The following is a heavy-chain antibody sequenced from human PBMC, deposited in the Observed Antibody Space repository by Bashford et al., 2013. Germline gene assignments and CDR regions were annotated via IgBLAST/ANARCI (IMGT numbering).Heavy chain of an antibody. D-gene: IGHD6-19*01. CDR1: GFYFADYG. Sequence: GGSLRLSCAVSGFYFADYGMAWVRQAPGKGLEWVSGINWNEDIRSYAESVKGRFTVSRDNAKNSLYLQMNSLRAEDSAVYYCARVGVHQLRPRGRWLVSSFDPWGQGALVTVSS. V-gene: IGHV3-20*04. CDR3: ARVGVHQLRPRGRWLVSSFDP. J-gene: IGHJ5*02. CDR2: INWNEDIR.